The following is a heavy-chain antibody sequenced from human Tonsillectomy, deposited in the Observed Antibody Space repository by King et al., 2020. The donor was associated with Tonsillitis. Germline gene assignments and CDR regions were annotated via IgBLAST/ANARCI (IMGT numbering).Heavy chain of an antibody. Sequence: VQLVESGAEVKKPGASVKVSCKASGYTFTDYYLHWVRQAPGQGLEWMGWINPSSGGTYYAQKFQGRVTLTRDTSISTAYMELSALTSDDTAVYYCARVRELPLDYWDQGTLVTVSS. CDR3: ARVRELPLDY. D-gene: IGHD1-7*01. CDR1: GYTFTDYY. V-gene: IGHV1-2*02. J-gene: IGHJ4*02. CDR2: INPSSGGT.